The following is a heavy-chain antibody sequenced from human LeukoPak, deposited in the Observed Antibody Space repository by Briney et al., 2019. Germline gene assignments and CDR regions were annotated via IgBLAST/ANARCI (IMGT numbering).Heavy chain of an antibody. CDR1: GGSFSGYY. D-gene: IGHD1-26*01. J-gene: IGHJ4*02. V-gene: IGHV4-4*07. Sequence: PSETLSLTCAVYGGSFSGYYWSWIRQPAGKGLEWIGRIYTSGSTNYNPSLKSRVTMSVDTSKNQFSLKLSSVTAADTAVYYCARDYGSYDYYFDYWGQGTLVTVSS. CDR3: ARDYGSYDYYFDY. CDR2: IYTSGST.